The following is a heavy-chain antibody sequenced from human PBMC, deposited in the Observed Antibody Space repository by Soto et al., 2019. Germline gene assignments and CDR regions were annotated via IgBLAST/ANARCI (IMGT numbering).Heavy chain of an antibody. V-gene: IGHV4-61*01. CDR1: GGSVTSATYY. CDR3: ASQHVAVAGLGVS. Sequence: QVQLQESGPGLLKPSETLSLTCTVSGGSVTSATYYWSWIRQPPGRGPEWIGYIYYTEKTKYKPSLMSRVTMSVDTSKNQFSLRLNSVTAADTAVYFCASQHVAVAGLGVSWGPGTPVTVSS. CDR2: IYYTEKT. J-gene: IGHJ5*02. D-gene: IGHD6-19*01.